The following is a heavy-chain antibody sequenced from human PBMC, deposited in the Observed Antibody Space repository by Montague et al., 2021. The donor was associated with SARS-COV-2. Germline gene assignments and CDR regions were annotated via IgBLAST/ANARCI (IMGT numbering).Heavy chain of an antibody. J-gene: IGHJ5*02. Sequence: SETLSLTCTVSGGSISDSNYLWGWIRQPPGKGLEWIGDIHYSGTYYNPSLRSRVTMSRDLSENQFSLRLRSVTAADTAVYYCARHVIREGNVVVVALNWFDPWGQGTLVTVSS. CDR2: IHYSGT. D-gene: IGHD2-15*01. CDR3: ARHVIREGNVVVVALNWFDP. CDR1: GGSISDSNYL. V-gene: IGHV4-39*01.